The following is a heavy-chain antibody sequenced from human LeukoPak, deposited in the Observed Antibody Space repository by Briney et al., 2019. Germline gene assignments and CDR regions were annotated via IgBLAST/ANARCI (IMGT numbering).Heavy chain of an antibody. Sequence: GGSLRLSCAASGFTFSSYGMHWVRQAPGKGLEWVAVISYDGSNKYYADSVKGRFTISRDNSKNTLFLQMSSLGAEDTAMYYCAKVMTSSGYHPAFDIWGQGTMVTVSS. J-gene: IGHJ3*02. CDR1: GFTFSSYG. D-gene: IGHD3-22*01. CDR3: AKVMTSSGYHPAFDI. CDR2: ISYDGSNK. V-gene: IGHV3-30*18.